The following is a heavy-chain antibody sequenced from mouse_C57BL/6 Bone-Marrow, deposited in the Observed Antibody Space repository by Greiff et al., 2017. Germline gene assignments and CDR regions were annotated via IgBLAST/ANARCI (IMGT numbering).Heavy chain of an antibody. CDR1: GFTFSSYG. CDR2: ISSGGSYT. D-gene: IGHD1-1*01. Sequence: EVQVVESGGDLVKPGGSLKLSCAASGFTFSSYGLSWVRQTPDKRLEWVATISSGGSYTYDPDSVKGRFTISRDNAKNTLYLQMSSLKSEDTAMYYCARLTTVVPYYAMDYWGQGTSVTVSS. J-gene: IGHJ4*01. CDR3: ARLTTVVPYYAMDY. V-gene: IGHV5-6*01.